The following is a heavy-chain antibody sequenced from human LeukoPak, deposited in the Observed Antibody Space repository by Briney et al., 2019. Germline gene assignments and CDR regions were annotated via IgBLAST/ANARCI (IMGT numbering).Heavy chain of an antibody. Sequence: SETLSLTCTVSGGSISSGGYYWSWIRQPPGKGLEWIGYIYHSGSTYYNPSLKSRVTISVDRSKNQFSLKLSSVTAADTAVYYCARVAGGYDSYYYYYYYMDVWGKGTTVTVSS. CDR2: IYHSGST. V-gene: IGHV4-30-2*01. J-gene: IGHJ6*03. D-gene: IGHD5-12*01. CDR3: ARVAGGYDSYYYYYYYMDV. CDR1: GGSISSGGYY.